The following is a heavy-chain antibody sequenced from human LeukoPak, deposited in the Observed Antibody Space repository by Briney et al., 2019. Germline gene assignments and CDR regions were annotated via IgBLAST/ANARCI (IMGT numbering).Heavy chain of an antibody. D-gene: IGHD4-23*01. CDR2: ISHKGENT. Sequence: GGSLRLSCAASGFTVSSNYMSWVRQAPGKGLELVSSISHKGENTYYADSVKGRFTISRDNSRNTLYLQMNSLRAEDTAVYYCAKDARSFGGTYFDYWGQGIQVTVSS. CDR1: GFTVSSNY. J-gene: IGHJ4*02. CDR3: AKDARSFGGTYFDY. V-gene: IGHV3-23*01.